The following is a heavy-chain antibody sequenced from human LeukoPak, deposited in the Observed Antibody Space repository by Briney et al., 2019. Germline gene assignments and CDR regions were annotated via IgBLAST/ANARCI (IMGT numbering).Heavy chain of an antibody. CDR3: ARDGIQLWLKAADAFDI. CDR2: ISAYSGNT. V-gene: IGHV1-18*01. D-gene: IGHD5-18*01. CDR1: GYTFTSYG. Sequence: ASVKVSCKASGYTFTSYGISWVRQAPGQGLEWMGWISAYSGNTNYAQKLQGRVTMTTDTSTSTAYMELRSLRSDDTAVYYCARDGIQLWLKAADAFDIWGQGTMVTVSS. J-gene: IGHJ3*02.